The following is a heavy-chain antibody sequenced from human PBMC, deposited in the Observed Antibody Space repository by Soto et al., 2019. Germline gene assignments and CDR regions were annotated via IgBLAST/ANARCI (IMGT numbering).Heavy chain of an antibody. Sequence: QVQLQESGPGLVKPSQTLSLTCTVSGGSISSGGYYWSWIRQHPGKGLEWIGYIYYSGSTYYNPSLKSRVTISVDTSKNQFALKLNSVTAADTAVYYCARSTRYNYDYLDYWGQGTLVTVSS. D-gene: IGHD1-1*01. CDR3: ARSTRYNYDYLDY. V-gene: IGHV4-31*03. CDR2: IYYSGST. J-gene: IGHJ4*02. CDR1: GGSISSGGYY.